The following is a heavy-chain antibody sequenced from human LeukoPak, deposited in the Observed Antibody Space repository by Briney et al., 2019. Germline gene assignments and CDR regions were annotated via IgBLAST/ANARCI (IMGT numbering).Heavy chain of an antibody. CDR1: GYTFTSYG. CDR2: ISAYNGNT. J-gene: IGHJ4*02. CDR3: ARNLSSAGGFDS. V-gene: IGHV1-18*01. D-gene: IGHD1-14*01. Sequence: ASVKVSCKASGYTFTSYGISWVRQAPGQGLEWMGWISAYNGNTKYAQKVQGRVTMTTDTSTSTAYMEVRSLRSDDTAVYYCARNLSSAGGFDSWGQGTLVTVSS.